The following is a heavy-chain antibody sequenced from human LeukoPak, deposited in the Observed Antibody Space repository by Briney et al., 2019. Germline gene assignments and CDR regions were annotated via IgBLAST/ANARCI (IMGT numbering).Heavy chain of an antibody. V-gene: IGHV4-39*07. J-gene: IGHJ4*02. D-gene: IGHD2-15*01. CDR1: GDSVSSTSYY. Sequence: SETLSLTCTVSGDSVSSTSYYWGWIRQPPGKGLEWIGSVYYTGSTYYNPSLKSRVTISVDTSKNQFSLKLSSVTAADTAVYYCARGWRHDYWGQGTLVTVSS. CDR3: ARGWRHDY. CDR2: VYYTGST.